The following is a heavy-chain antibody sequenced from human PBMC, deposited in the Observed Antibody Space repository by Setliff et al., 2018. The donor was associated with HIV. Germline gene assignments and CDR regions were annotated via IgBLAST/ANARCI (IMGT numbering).Heavy chain of an antibody. J-gene: IGHJ4*02. Sequence: SETLSLTCAVYGGSFSGYYWSWIRQPPGKGLEWIGEINHSGSTNYNPSLQSRVTISVDTSKNQFSLKLSSVTAADTAVYYCARRIAARPFDYWGQGTLVTVSS. CDR3: ARRIAARPFDY. D-gene: IGHD6-6*01. V-gene: IGHV4-34*01. CDR2: INHSGST. CDR1: GGSFSGYY.